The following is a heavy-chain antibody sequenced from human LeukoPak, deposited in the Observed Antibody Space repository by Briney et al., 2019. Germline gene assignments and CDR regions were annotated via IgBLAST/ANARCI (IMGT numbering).Heavy chain of an antibody. J-gene: IGHJ5*02. CDR2: IDPSDSYT. Sequence: GESVKISCKGSGYSFTSYWISWVRQMPGKGLEWMGRIDPSDSYTNYSPSFQGHVTISADKSISTAYLQWSSLKASDTAMYYCARHGDYDFWSGGFDPWGQGTLVTVSS. CDR1: GYSFTSYW. CDR3: ARHGDYDFWSGGFDP. V-gene: IGHV5-10-1*01. D-gene: IGHD3-3*01.